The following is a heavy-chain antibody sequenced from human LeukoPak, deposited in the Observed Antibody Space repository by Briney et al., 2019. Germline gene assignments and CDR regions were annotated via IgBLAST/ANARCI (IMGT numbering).Heavy chain of an antibody. Sequence: SETLSLTCTVSGGSISSSSYYWGWIRQPPGKGLEWIGSIYYSGRTYYNPSFKSRVTISVDTSKNQFSLKLSSVTAADTAVYYCARGGASGSSWATFDYWGQGTLATVSS. CDR1: GGSISSSSYY. V-gene: IGHV4-39*07. CDR2: IYYSGRT. D-gene: IGHD6-13*01. CDR3: ARGGASGSSWATFDY. J-gene: IGHJ4*02.